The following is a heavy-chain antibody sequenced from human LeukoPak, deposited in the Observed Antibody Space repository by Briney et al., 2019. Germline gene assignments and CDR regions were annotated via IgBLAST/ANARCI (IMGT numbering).Heavy chain of an antibody. J-gene: IGHJ6*02. CDR1: GGSISSGDYY. CDR3: ARGGVAGYCTNGVFVYYYYGMDV. V-gene: IGHV4-30-4*01. Sequence: SETLSLTCTVSGGSISSGDYYWSWIRQPPGTGLEWIGYIYYSGSTYYNPSLKSRVTISVDTSKNQFSLKLSSVTAADTAVYYCARGGVAGYCTNGVFVYYYYGMDVWGQGTTVTVSS. CDR2: IYYSGST. D-gene: IGHD2-8*01.